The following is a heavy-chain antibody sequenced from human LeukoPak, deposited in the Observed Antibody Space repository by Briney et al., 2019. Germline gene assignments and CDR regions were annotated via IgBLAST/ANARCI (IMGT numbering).Heavy chain of an antibody. CDR1: GYTFTDHW. V-gene: IGHV5-10-1*01. J-gene: IGHJ4*02. D-gene: IGHD5-12*01. CDR2: IDPSDSYT. CDR3: ARAPDSDSGYDYFDY. Sequence: GESLKISCKGSGYTFTDHWISWVRQMPGKGLEWMGKIDPSDSYTNYSPSFQGHVTISADKSISTAYLQWSSLKASDTAMYYCARAPDSDSGYDYFDYWGQGTLVTVSS.